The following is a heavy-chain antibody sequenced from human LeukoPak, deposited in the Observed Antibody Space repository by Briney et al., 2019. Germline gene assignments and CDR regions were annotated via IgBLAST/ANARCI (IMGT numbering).Heavy chain of an antibody. CDR1: GGTFSSYA. V-gene: IGHV1-69*06. CDR2: IIPIFGTA. J-gene: IGHJ3*02. Sequence: ASVKVSCKASGGTFSSYAISWVRQAPGQGLEWMGGIIPIFGTANYAQKFQGRVTITADKYTSTAYMELSSLRSEDTAVYYCARFSGSASIGAFDIWGQGTMVTVSS. CDR3: ARFSGSASIGAFDI. D-gene: IGHD1-26*01.